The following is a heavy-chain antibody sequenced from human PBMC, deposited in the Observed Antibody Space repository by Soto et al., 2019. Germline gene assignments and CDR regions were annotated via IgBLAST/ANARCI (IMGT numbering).Heavy chain of an antibody. CDR2: IYKTGS. J-gene: IGHJ5*02. Sequence: SETLSLTCTVSGDSVSSTPYSWGWFRQPPGKGLEWIGSIYKTGSSYNPSLKSRVTISQDTSKTQFSLKLSSVTAADTAIYYCAKLPTGFPNWIDPWGQGIPVTVS. CDR3: AKLPTGFPNWIDP. V-gene: IGHV4-39*01. CDR1: GDSVSSTPYS. D-gene: IGHD2-21*01.